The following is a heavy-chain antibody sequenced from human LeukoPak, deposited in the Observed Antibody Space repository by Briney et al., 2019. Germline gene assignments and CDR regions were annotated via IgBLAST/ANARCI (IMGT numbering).Heavy chain of an antibody. D-gene: IGHD6-19*01. CDR3: VRGSGWYFY. V-gene: IGHV4-59*01. Sequence: SETLSLTCTVSGGSISSYYWSWIRQPPGKGLEWIGYIYYSGSTNYNPSLKSRVTISVDTSKNQFSLKLSSVTAADTAVYYCVRGSGWYFYWGQGTLVTVSS. J-gene: IGHJ4*02. CDR2: IYYSGST. CDR1: GGSISSYY.